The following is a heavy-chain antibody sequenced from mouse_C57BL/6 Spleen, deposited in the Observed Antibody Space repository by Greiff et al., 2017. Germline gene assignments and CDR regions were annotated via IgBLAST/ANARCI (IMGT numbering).Heavy chain of an antibody. D-gene: IGHD2-2*01. V-gene: IGHV14-4*01. CDR1: GFNIKDDY. Sequence: VQLQQSGAELVRPGASVKLSCTASGFNIKDDYMHWVKQRPEQGLEWIGWIDPENGDTEYASKFQGKATITADTSSNTAYLQLSSLTSEDTAVYYYTTTGYDEFLYYAMDYWGQGTSVTVSA. J-gene: IGHJ4*01. CDR3: TTTGYDEFLYYAMDY. CDR2: IDPENGDT.